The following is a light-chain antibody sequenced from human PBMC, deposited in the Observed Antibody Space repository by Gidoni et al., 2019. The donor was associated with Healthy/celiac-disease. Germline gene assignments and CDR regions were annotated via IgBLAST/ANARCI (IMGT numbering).Light chain of an antibody. CDR2: WAS. Sequence: SLAASLGERATINCKSSQSVLYSSNNKNYLAWYQQKPGQPPKLLIYWASTRESGVPDRFSGSGSGTDFTLTISSLQAEDVAVYYCQQYYSTPLTFGGGTKVEIK. CDR3: QQYYSTPLT. V-gene: IGKV4-1*01. CDR1: QSVLYSSNNKNY. J-gene: IGKJ4*01.